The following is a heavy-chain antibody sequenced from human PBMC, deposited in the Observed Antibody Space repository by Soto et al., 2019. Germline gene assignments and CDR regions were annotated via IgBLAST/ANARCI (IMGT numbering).Heavy chain of an antibody. CDR2: IYYSGST. J-gene: IGHJ5*02. Sequence: SETLSLTCTVSGGSISSGDYYWSWIRQPPGKGLEWIGYIYYSGSTYYNPSLKSRVTISVDTSKNQFSLKLSSVTAADTAVYYCARYRDIVVVPAAMLDNWFDPWGQGTLVTVSS. CDR3: ARYRDIVVVPAAMLDNWFDP. V-gene: IGHV4-30-4*01. D-gene: IGHD2-2*01. CDR1: GGSISSGDYY.